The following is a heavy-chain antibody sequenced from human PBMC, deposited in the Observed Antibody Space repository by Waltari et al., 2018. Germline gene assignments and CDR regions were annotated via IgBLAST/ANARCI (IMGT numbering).Heavy chain of an antibody. J-gene: IGHJ4*02. CDR3: ASLTYYYDSSGAY. V-gene: IGHV4-39*01. Sequence: QLQLQESGPGLVKPSETLSLTCTVSGGSISSSSYYWGWIRQPPGKGLEWIGSIYYSGSTYYNPSLKRRVTISVDTSKNQFSLKLSSVTAADTAVYYCASLTYYYDSSGAYWGQGTLVTVSS. D-gene: IGHD3-22*01. CDR2: IYYSGST. CDR1: GGSISSSSYY.